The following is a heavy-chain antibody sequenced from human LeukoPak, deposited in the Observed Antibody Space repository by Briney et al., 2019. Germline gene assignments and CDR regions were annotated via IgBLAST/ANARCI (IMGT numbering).Heavy chain of an antibody. J-gene: IGHJ4*01. CDR3: ARLYYSDSAFDY. V-gene: IGHV4-39*01. CDR2: IYSSEIT. CDR1: SGAIISSSFY. Sequence: SETLSLTCTVSSGAIISSSFYWLWIRQPPGRVLEWIGSIYSSEITYYNPSVNIQATISVDTSKKELSLELSSVNAADTSMYYCARLYYSDSAFDYWGQGTLVTVSS. D-gene: IGHD3-10*01.